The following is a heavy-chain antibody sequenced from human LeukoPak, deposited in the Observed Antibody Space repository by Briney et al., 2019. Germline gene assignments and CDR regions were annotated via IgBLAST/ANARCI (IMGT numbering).Heavy chain of an antibody. J-gene: IGHJ3*02. D-gene: IGHD5-18*01. V-gene: IGHV1-3*03. CDR2: INAGNGNT. CDR1: GYTFTSYA. Sequence: GASVKVSCKASGYTFTSYAMHWVRQAPGQTLEWMGWINAGNGNTKYSQEFQGRVTITRDTSASTAYMELSSLRSEDMAVYYCARVGTAMVNDAFDIWGQGTMVTVSS. CDR3: ARVGTAMVNDAFDI.